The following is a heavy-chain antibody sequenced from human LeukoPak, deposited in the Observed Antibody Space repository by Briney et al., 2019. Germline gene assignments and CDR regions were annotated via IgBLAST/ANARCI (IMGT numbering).Heavy chain of an antibody. Sequence: GGSLRLSCAASGFTFSDYYMSWIRQAPGKGLEWVSYISSSGSTIYYADSVKGRFTISRDNAKNSLYLQMNSLRAEDTAVYYCARHAYRAAAGTSLRFDYWGQGTLVTVSS. J-gene: IGHJ4*02. CDR2: ISSSGSTI. CDR1: GFTFSDYY. D-gene: IGHD6-13*01. CDR3: ARHAYRAAAGTSLRFDY. V-gene: IGHV3-11*01.